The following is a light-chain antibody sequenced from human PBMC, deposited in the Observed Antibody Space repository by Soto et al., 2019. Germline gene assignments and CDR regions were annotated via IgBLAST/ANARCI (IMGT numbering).Light chain of an antibody. Sequence: QSVLTQPASVSRSPGQSITISCTGTSSDVGGYNYVSWYQQHPGKAPKLMIYDVSNRPSGVSNRFSCSKSCNPASLTISGSRARNEVDYSFSYFTSTTPLVFGTGPKSPS. V-gene: IGLV2-14*01. CDR2: DVS. CDR3: SYFTSTTPLV. J-gene: IGLJ1*01. CDR1: SSDVGGYNY.